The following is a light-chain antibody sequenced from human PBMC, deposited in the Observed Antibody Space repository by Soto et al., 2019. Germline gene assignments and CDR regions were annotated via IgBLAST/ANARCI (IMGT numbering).Light chain of an antibody. Sequence: DIQMTQSPSSVSATVGDRVTITCRASQGIDRWLAWYQQKPGSPPKLLVFGASSLYSGVPSRFTAYGSGTDFTLTISSLQPEDFAVYYCQQADTFPYTFGQGTRLEIK. CDR1: QGIDRW. J-gene: IGKJ2*01. V-gene: IGKV1-12*01. CDR3: QQADTFPYT. CDR2: GAS.